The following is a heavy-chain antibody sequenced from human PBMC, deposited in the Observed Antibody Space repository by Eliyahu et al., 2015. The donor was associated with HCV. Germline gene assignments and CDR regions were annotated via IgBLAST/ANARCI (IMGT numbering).Heavy chain of an antibody. CDR2: IWYDGNEK. J-gene: IGHJ1*01. CDR3: ARDDPQSALT. CDR1: GFSIPNYG. Sequence: QVQLVESGGGVIQPGXSLRLSCAASGFSIPNYGMHWVRQAPGRGLEWVAIIWYDGNEKYYADSVKGRFTISRDTSKNTLYLQLNSLTPEDTAVYYCARDDPQSALTWGQGTLVTVSS. V-gene: IGHV3-33*01.